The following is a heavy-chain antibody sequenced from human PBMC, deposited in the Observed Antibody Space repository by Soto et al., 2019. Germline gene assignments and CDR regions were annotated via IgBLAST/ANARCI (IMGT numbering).Heavy chain of an antibody. CDR2: ISYDGSSK. V-gene: IGHV3-30-3*01. Sequence: GGSLRLSXAASGFTFSSYAMHWVRQAPGKGLEWVAVISYDGSSKYYADSVKGRFTISRDNSKNTLYLQMNSLRTEDTAVYYCARERGIAARIDYWGQGTLVTVSS. CDR1: GFTFSSYA. D-gene: IGHD6-6*01. CDR3: ARERGIAARIDY. J-gene: IGHJ4*02.